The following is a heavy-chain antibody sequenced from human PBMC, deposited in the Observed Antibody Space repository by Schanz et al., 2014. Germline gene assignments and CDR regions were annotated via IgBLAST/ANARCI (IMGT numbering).Heavy chain of an antibody. CDR3: VKHRHYADNNGYPGIDY. D-gene: IGHD3-16*01. Sequence: EVQLVESGGGLAQPGGSLRLSCAASGFSFSTYAMNWVRQAPGKGLEWVSLISGRGNSTHYADSVKSRFTISRDNSRKTLRLQMNSLRAEDTAVYSCVKHRHYADNNGYPGIDYWGQGTLVTVS. J-gene: IGHJ4*02. CDR1: GFSFSTYA. CDR2: ISGRGNST. V-gene: IGHV3-23*04.